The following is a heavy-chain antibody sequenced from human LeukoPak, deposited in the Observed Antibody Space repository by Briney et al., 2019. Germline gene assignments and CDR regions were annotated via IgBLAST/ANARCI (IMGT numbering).Heavy chain of an antibody. J-gene: IGHJ6*03. D-gene: IGHD6-13*01. CDR2: ISGSGGST. CDR1: GFTFSSYA. V-gene: IGHV3-23*01. CDR3: AKRGSSWPHYNYYMDV. Sequence: GGSLRLSCAASGFTFSSYAMSWVRQAPGKGLEWVSAISGSGGSTYYADSVKGRFTISRDNSKNTLYLQMNSLRAEDTAVYYCAKRGSSWPHYNYYMDVWGKGTTVTVSS.